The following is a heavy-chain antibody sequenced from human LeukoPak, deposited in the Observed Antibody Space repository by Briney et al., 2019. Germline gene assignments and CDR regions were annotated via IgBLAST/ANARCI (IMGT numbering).Heavy chain of an antibody. Sequence: SETLSLTCAVYGGSFSGSYWSWIRQPPGKGLEWIGDINHSGSTNYNPSLKSRATISKDTSKNQFSLQLTSVTAEDTAVYYCARDTGYSDSSGYYGTNFDSWGQGTLVTVSS. J-gene: IGHJ4*02. D-gene: IGHD3-22*01. CDR2: INHSGST. CDR1: GGSFSGSY. V-gene: IGHV4-34*01. CDR3: ARDTGYSDSSGYYGTNFDS.